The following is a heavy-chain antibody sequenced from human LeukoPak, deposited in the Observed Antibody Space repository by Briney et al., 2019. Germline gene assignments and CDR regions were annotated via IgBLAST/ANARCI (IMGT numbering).Heavy chain of an antibody. V-gene: IGHV3-48*01. CDR2: ISSSRNTI. CDR1: GFTFSDYS. CDR3: ARAYSTYHMDV. D-gene: IGHD4-11*01. J-gene: IGHJ6*03. Sequence: PGGSLRLSCAASGFTFSDYSMNWVRQAPGKGLQWVSLISSSRNTIYYADSVKGRFTISRDNAENSLYLQMNSLRAEDTAVYYCARAYSTYHMDVWGKGTTVTVSS.